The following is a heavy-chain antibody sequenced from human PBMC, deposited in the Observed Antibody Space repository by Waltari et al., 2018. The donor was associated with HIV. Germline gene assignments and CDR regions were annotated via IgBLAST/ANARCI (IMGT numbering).Heavy chain of an antibody. CDR1: GYSISSGYY. V-gene: IGHV4-38-2*01. J-gene: IGHJ5*02. CDR2: IYHSGSA. D-gene: IGHD3-3*01. CDR3: ARGRPFGVVSNWFDP. Sequence: QVQLQESGPGLVKPSETLSLTCAVSGYSISSGYYWAWIRQPPGEGLEWIGSIYHSGSAYYNPALKSRGTISVDTSKNQFALKLSSLAAADTAVYYCARGRPFGVVSNWFDPWGQGTLVTVSS.